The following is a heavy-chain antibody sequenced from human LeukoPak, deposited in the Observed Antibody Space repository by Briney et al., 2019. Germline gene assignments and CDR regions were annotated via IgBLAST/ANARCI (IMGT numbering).Heavy chain of an antibody. J-gene: IGHJ4*02. D-gene: IGHD3-10*02. CDR2: LFVSGST. CDR3: ARATHRDRTLLFGEAASDY. CDR1: GYSLSSGYY. Sequence: PSETLSLTCTVSGYSLSSGYYWGWIRQSPGKGLEWIGSLFVSGSTYSNPSLRGRVTISFDTSKNQFSLKLNPVTAAYTAVYYCARATHRDRTLLFGEAASDYWGQGTLVTVSS. V-gene: IGHV4-38-2*02.